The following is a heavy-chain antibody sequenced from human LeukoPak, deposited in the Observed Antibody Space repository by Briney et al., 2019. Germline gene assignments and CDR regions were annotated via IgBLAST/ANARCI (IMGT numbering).Heavy chain of an antibody. CDR3: ARDKGTEGTYYYYYMDV. V-gene: IGHV1-18*01. J-gene: IGHJ6*03. Sequence: GASVKVSCKXSGYTFSSYGISWVRQSPGQGLEWMGWISAHSGNTNYEEKLRGRVTMTTDTSTSTAYMELRSLRSNDTAVYYCARDKGTEGTYYYYYMDVWGKGTTVTVSS. CDR1: GYTFSSYG. D-gene: IGHD1/OR15-1a*01. CDR2: ISAHSGNT.